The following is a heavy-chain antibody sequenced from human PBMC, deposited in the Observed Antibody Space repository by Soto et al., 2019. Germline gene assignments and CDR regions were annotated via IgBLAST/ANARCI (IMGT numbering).Heavy chain of an antibody. CDR2: INAGNGNT. Sequence: ASVKVSCKASGYIFTNYAMHWVRQAPGQRLEWIGWINAGNGNTKYSQKFQGRVTITRDTSATTAYMELSSLISEDTAVYYCAREFGSSHIRVDRGGMDVWGQGTTVTVSS. V-gene: IGHV1-3*01. J-gene: IGHJ6*02. D-gene: IGHD6-13*01. CDR1: GYIFTNYA. CDR3: AREFGSSHIRVDRGGMDV.